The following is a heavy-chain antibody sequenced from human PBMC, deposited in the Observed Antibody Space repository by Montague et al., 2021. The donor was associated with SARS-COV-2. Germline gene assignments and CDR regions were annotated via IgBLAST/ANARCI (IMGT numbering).Heavy chain of an antibody. D-gene: IGHD3-10*01. J-gene: IGHJ4*02. CDR1: GGSINDYY. CDR3: ARDVRYYYDQ. Sequence: SETLSLTCTVSGGSINDYYWTWVRQPAGEGLEWIGRIYFSGSANYNPSLKSRVTISLDTSKNRFSLRVTSVTAADTAVYYCARDVRYYYDQWGQGILVTVSS. V-gene: IGHV4-4*07. CDR2: IYFSGSA.